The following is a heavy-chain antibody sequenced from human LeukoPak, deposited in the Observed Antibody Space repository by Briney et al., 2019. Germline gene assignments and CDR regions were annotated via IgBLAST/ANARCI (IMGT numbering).Heavy chain of an antibody. CDR2: IKRETDGGTT. CDR1: GLSLRNVW. Sequence: GGSLRLSCAVSGLSLRNVWMNWLRQAPGKGLEWVGLIKRETDGGTTDFAAPVKGRFTISRDDSKNTLYLQMNRLTSEDTAVYYCAQGSGFYYDYWGQGTLVTVSS. D-gene: IGHD3-22*01. J-gene: IGHJ4*02. V-gene: IGHV3-15*07. CDR3: AQGSGFYYDY.